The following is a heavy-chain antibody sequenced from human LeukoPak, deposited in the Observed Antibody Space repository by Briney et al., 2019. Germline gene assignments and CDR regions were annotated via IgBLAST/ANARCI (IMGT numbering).Heavy chain of an antibody. Sequence: PGGSLRLSCAASGFTFSSYWMHWVRQAPGKGLVWVSRINTGGSTTDYADSVKGRFTISRDNSKNTLYLQMNSLRAEDTAVYYCAKDALIKYYYGSGSYIYWGQGTLVTASS. V-gene: IGHV3-74*01. J-gene: IGHJ4*02. CDR1: GFTFSSYW. CDR3: AKDALIKYYYGSGSYIY. D-gene: IGHD3-10*01. CDR2: INTGGSTT.